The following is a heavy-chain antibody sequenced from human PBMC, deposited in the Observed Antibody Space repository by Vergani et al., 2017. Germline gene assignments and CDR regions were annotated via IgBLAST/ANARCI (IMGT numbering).Heavy chain of an antibody. CDR1: EYSVGNDC. CDR2: IYPADSDT. J-gene: IGHJ4*02. Sequence: EVELVQSGPEMRKPGESLKISCKGSEYSVGNDCIGWVRQMAGKGLEWMGIIYPADSDTRYCPSFQGQVTISADKSISTAFLQWDSLKASDTALYYCARHTTYTDSWGQGTLVTVSS. D-gene: IGHD1-1*01. V-gene: IGHV5-51*01. CDR3: ARHTTYTDS.